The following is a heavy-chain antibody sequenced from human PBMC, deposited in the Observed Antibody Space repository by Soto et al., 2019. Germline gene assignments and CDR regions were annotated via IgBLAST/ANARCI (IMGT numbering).Heavy chain of an antibody. CDR3: ASLIAASGPPHSPRYYYGMDV. CDR2: IIPIFGTA. CDR1: GGTFSIYA. Sequence: QVQLVQSGAEVKKPGSSVKGSCKASGGTFSIYAISWVRQAPGQVLEWMGGIIPIFGTADYAQKFQGRVTITADESRSTAYMELSSLRSEATAVYYCASLIAASGPPHSPRYYYGMDVWGQGTTVTVSS. J-gene: IGHJ6*02. V-gene: IGHV1-69*12. D-gene: IGHD6-13*01.